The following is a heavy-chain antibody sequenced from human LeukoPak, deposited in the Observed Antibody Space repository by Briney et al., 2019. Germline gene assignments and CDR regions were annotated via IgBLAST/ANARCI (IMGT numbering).Heavy chain of an antibody. CDR1: GFTVISNL. V-gene: IGHV3-53*01. D-gene: IGHD2-15*01. CDR3: ATRRMRTLFNYFDY. Sequence: GGSLRLSCAASGFTVISNLMTWVRQSPGRGLEWLSSIYSGGATYYADSVKGRFTISRDHSNNSVSLQMTNLRVEDTAIYYCATRRMRTLFNYFDYWGQGTLVTVSS. CDR2: IYSGGAT. J-gene: IGHJ4*02.